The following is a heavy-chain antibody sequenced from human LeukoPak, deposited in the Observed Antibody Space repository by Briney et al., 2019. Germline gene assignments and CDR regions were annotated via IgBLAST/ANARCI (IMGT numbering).Heavy chain of an antibody. V-gene: IGHV1-18*01. CDR1: GYTFTSYG. J-gene: IGHJ3*02. CDR2: ISAYNGNT. CDR3: ARDSWVVVVPAFSAFDI. D-gene: IGHD2-2*01. Sequence: GASVKVSCKDSGYTFTSYGISWVRQAPGQGLEWMGWISAYNGNTNYAQKLQGRVTMTTDTSTSTAYMELRSLRSDDTAVYYCARDSWVVVVPAFSAFDIWGQGTMVTVSS.